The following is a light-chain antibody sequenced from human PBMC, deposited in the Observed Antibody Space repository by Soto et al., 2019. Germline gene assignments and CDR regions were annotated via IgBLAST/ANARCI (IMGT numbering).Light chain of an antibody. CDR2: GVS. CDR3: QQYDKRRT. V-gene: IGKV3-15*01. Sequence: TLLTQSPVTLSVSPGEGATLSCRASEKINSNLAWCQQKPGQAPRLLIYGVSTRAAGVPARFSGSGSGTEFTLTISSLQSEDFAVYYCQQYDKRRTFGQGTKVDIK. J-gene: IGKJ1*01. CDR1: EKINSN.